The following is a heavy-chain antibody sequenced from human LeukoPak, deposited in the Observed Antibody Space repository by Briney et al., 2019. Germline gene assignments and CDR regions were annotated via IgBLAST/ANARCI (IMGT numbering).Heavy chain of an antibody. Sequence: PGGSLRLSCAASGFTFSSYSMNRVRQAPGKGLEWVSSISSSSSYIYYADSVKGRFTISRDNSKNTLYLQMNSLRAEDTAVYYCARERVEDCSNGVCYWLCDDWGQGALVTVSS. J-gene: IGHJ4*02. CDR3: ARERVEDCSNGVCYWLCDD. CDR2: ISSSSSYI. D-gene: IGHD2-8*01. CDR1: GFTFSSYS. V-gene: IGHV3-21*01.